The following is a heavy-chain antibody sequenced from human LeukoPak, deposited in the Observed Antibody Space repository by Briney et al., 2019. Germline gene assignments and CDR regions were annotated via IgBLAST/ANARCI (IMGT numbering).Heavy chain of an antibody. CDR2: MSSVT. J-gene: IGHJ4*02. CDR3: AKAFFSGSGDNHKHFDS. V-gene: IGHV3-23*01. CDR1: GFTFSNFA. D-gene: IGHD3-10*01. Sequence: PGRSLSLSCAASGFTFSNFAMSWVRQAPGKGLEWVSAMSSVTYYADSVKGRFTISRDDSKSTLFLQMNSLRAEDTAVYYCAKAFFSGSGDNHKHFDSWGQGTLVTVSS.